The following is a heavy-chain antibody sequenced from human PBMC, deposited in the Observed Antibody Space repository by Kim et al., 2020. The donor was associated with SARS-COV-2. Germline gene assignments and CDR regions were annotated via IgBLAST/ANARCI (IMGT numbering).Heavy chain of an antibody. CDR3: AKEVRYYYDSSGYYSS. V-gene: IGHV3-9*01. CDR1: GLTFDDYA. CDR2: ISWNSGNI. J-gene: IGHJ5*02. D-gene: IGHD3-22*01. Sequence: GGSLRLSCAASGLTFDDYAMHWVRQAPGKGLEWVSGISWNSGNIGYADSVKGRFTISRDNAKNSLYLQMNSLRAEDTALYYCAKEVRYYYDSSGYYSSWGQGTLVTVSS.